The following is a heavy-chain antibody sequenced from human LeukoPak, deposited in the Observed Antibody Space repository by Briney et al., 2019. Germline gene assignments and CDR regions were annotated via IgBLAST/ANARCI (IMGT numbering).Heavy chain of an antibody. CDR1: GGSISSGDYY. D-gene: IGHD4-17*01. J-gene: IGHJ4*02. CDR2: IYYRGST. V-gene: IGHV4-30-4*01. Sequence: SQTLSLTCTVSGGSISSGDYYWSWIRQPPGKGLEWIGYIYYRGSTYYNPSLKSRLTISVDTSKNQFSLKLSSVTAADTAVYYCARDRGLYGDYYFDSWGQGTLVTVSS. CDR3: ARDRGLYGDYYFDS.